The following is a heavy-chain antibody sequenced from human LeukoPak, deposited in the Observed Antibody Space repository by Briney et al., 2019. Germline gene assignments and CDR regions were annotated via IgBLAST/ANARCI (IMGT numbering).Heavy chain of an antibody. V-gene: IGHV4-4*07. Sequence: SETLSPTCTVSGGSISSYYWSWIRQPAGKGLEWIGRIYTSGSTNYNPSLKSRVTMSVDTSKNQFSLKLSSVTAADTAVYYCARGLNDFWSGSTYYYYYYMDVWGKGTTVTVSS. J-gene: IGHJ6*03. CDR1: GGSISSYY. D-gene: IGHD3-3*01. CDR3: ARGLNDFWSGSTYYYYYYMDV. CDR2: IYTSGST.